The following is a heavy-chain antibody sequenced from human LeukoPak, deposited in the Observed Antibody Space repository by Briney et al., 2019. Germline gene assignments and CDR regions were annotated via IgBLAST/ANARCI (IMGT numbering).Heavy chain of an antibody. CDR2: ISSSSSYI. V-gene: IGHV3-21*01. Sequence: GGSLRLSCAASGFTFSSYSMNWVRQAPGKELEWVSSISSSSSYIYYADSVKGRFTISRDNAKNSLYLQMNSLRAEDTAVYYCAAPRSHCSSTSCAPGYWGQGTLVTVSS. CDR3: AAPRSHCSSTSCAPGY. J-gene: IGHJ4*02. D-gene: IGHD2-2*01. CDR1: GFTFSSYS.